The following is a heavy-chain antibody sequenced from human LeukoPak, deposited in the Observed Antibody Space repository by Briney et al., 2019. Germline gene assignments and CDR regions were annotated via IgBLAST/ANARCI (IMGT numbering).Heavy chain of an antibody. CDR2: INRHGGTI. CDR3: AREVGIPAAPDS. V-gene: IGHV3-20*04. Sequence: GGSLRLSCAASGFTFDDYGMSWVRQAPGKGLEWVSGINRHGGTIAYADSVKGRFTISRDNAKNSLYLQMNSLRAEDTALYYCAREVGIPAAPDSWGQGTLVTVSS. CDR1: GFTFDDYG. D-gene: IGHD2-2*01. J-gene: IGHJ5*02.